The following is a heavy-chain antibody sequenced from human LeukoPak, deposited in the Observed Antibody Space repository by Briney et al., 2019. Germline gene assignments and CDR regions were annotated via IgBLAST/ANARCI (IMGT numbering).Heavy chain of an antibody. J-gene: IGHJ4*02. V-gene: IGHV4-59*01. D-gene: IGHD5-12*01. CDR3: ARGGGYDSPLEYYFDS. CDR1: GDSMSHYY. CDR2: IFSSGRT. Sequence: SETLSLTCVVSGDSMSHYYWTWIRPPPGKGLQWIGYIFSSGRTNYNPSLESRVTMSIDRSKSRFSLELSSVTAADTAVYYCARGGGYDSPLEYYFDSWGQGALVTVSS.